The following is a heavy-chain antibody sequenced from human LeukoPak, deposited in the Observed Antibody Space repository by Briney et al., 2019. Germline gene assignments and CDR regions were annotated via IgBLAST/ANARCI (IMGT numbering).Heavy chain of an antibody. CDR2: ISRGTSFI. D-gene: IGHD2-21*02. Sequence: GRSLRLSCAAAGFPFSSYSINWGRQAPGEGLEWGSSISRGTSFIYYADSVEGRFTISRDNANNSLYLQMNSLRAEDTAVYYCARGTTALXDXWGXXTTXTVS. CDR3: ARGTTALXDX. J-gene: IGHJ6*03. CDR1: GFPFSSYS. V-gene: IGHV3-21*01.